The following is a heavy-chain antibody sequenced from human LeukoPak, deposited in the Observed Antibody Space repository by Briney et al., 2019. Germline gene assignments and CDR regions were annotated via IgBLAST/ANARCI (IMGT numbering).Heavy chain of an antibody. D-gene: IGHD6-13*01. CDR3: ARKGYGQQLAYNSWFDP. CDR1: GFIFSDYH. J-gene: IGHJ5*02. CDR2: ISSRGSTI. V-gene: IGHV3-11*01. Sequence: GGSLRHSRAASGFIFSDYHMRWIRPAPGRGVEWVSYISSRGSTIHNADSVKGGSTISRDNANNSLYLQMNSLRAKDTAVYYCARKGYGQQLAYNSWFDPWGQGTLVTVSS.